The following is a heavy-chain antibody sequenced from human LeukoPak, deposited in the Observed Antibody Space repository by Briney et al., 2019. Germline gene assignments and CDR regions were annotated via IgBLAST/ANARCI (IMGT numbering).Heavy chain of an antibody. J-gene: IGHJ4*02. Sequence: SVKVSCKASGGTFSSYAISWVRQAPGQGLEWMGGIIPIFGIANYAQKFQGRVTITADKSTSTAYMELSSLRSEDTAVYYCARDVETGQWLVNYYFDYWGQGTLVTVST. V-gene: IGHV1-69*17. CDR3: ARDVETGQWLVNYYFDY. CDR1: GGTFSSYA. D-gene: IGHD6-19*01. CDR2: IIPIFGIA.